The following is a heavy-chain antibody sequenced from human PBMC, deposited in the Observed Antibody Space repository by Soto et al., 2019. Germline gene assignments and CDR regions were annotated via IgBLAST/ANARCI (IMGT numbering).Heavy chain of an antibody. V-gene: IGHV3-23*01. D-gene: IGHD1-26*01. CDR3: AKAVGDY. CDR1: GFIAINYA. J-gene: IGHJ4*02. CDR2: FSGSGGAT. Sequence: GSLRLSCAASGFIAINYAMSWVRQAPGKGLEWVSGFSGSGGATFYADSVKGRFTISRDSSKNTIYLQMDRLRADDTAVYYCAKAVGDYWGRGTLVTVSS.